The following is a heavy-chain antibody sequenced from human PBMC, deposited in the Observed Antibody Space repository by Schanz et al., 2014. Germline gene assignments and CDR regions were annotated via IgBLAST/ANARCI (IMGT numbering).Heavy chain of an antibody. CDR2: INAGSSHT. J-gene: IGHJ4*02. Sequence: HVQLVESGGGLVKPGGSLRLSCAASGFIFSDYYMSLIRQAPGKGMECIAYINAGSSHTYFAESVKGRFTISRDNAKNSLYLQMNSLGLEDTGVYFCAKGSGSGTYSHLDYWGQGTLVTVSS. V-gene: IGHV3-11*06. CDR1: GFIFSDYY. CDR3: AKGSGSGTYSHLDY. D-gene: IGHD3-10*01.